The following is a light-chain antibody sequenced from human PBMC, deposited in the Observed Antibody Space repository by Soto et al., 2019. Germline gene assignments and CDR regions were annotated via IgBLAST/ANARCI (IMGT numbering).Light chain of an antibody. CDR2: GAS. V-gene: IGKV3-20*01. Sequence: EIVLTQSPGTLSLSPGEGATLSCRASQSVSSSYLAWYQQKPGQAPRLLIYGASSRATGIPDRFSGSGSGTDFTLTISRLEPEDVAVYYGQKYANSPRTFGPGTKVDIK. J-gene: IGKJ3*01. CDR1: QSVSSSY. CDR3: QKYANSPRT.